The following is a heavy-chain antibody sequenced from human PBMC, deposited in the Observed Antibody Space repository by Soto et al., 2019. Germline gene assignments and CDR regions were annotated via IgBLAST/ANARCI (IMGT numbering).Heavy chain of an antibody. J-gene: IGHJ6*02. V-gene: IGHV3-7*03. CDR3: AREFNDFWSGYHYYYYYGMDV. Sequence: GGSLRLSCAASGFTFSSYWMSWVRQAPGKGLEWVANIKQDGSGKYYVDSVKGRFTISRDNAKNSLYLQMNSLRAEDTAVYYCAREFNDFWSGYHYYYYYGMDVWGQGTTVTVSS. D-gene: IGHD3-3*01. CDR1: GFTFSSYW. CDR2: IKQDGSGK.